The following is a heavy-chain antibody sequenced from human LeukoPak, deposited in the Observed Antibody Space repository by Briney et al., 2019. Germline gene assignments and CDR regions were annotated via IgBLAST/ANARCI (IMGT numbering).Heavy chain of an antibody. CDR2: INHSGSP. D-gene: IGHD7-27*01. CDR3: ARPLPGTSFDF. J-gene: IGHJ4*02. V-gene: IGHV4-34*01. CDR1: GWSFSGYY. Sequence: SETLSLTCAVYGWSFSGYYWSWIRQSPGKGLEWIGEINHSGSPNYNPSLKSRVTISADTSKNQFSLRLTSVTAADTAIYCCARPLPGTSFDFWGQGTLVTVSS.